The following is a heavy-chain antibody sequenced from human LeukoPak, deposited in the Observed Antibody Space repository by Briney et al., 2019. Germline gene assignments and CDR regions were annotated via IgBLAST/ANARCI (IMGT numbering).Heavy chain of an antibody. Sequence: PGRSLRLSCAASGFTFSSYGMHWVRQAPGKGLEWVAVIWYDGSNKYYADSVKGRFTISRDNSKNTLYLQMNGLRAEDTAVYYCARGNTAMVTWGQGTLVTVSS. J-gene: IGHJ4*02. D-gene: IGHD5-18*01. CDR2: IWYDGSNK. V-gene: IGHV3-33*01. CDR3: ARGNTAMVT. CDR1: GFTFSSYG.